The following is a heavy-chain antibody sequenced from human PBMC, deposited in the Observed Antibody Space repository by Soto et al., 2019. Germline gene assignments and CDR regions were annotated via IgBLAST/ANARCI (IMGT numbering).Heavy chain of an antibody. CDR2: IYYSGST. Sequence: SETLSLTCTVSGGSISSSSYYWGWIRQPPGKGLEWIGSIYYSGSTYYNPSLKSRVTISVDTSKNQFSLKLSSVTAADTAVYYCARRITGDPVLLWFGESEYYFDYWGQGTLVTVSS. CDR3: ARRITGDPVLLWFGESEYYFDY. V-gene: IGHV4-39*01. CDR1: GGSISSSSYY. J-gene: IGHJ4*02. D-gene: IGHD3-10*01.